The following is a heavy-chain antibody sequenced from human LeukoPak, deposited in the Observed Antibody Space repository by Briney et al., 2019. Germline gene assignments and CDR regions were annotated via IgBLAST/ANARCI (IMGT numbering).Heavy chain of an antibody. CDR2: SYRSGST. V-gene: IGHV4-38-2*01. CDR1: GYSISNGYY. CDR3: XXXXXXXXXXPXXXXVFDP. J-gene: IGHJ5*02. Sequence: SEALSLTCAVSGYSISNGYYWGWIRQPPGKGLEGIGNSYRSGSTYYNPSLKSRVTISVDTSKNQFSLKLSPVTAADTAVYHXXXXXXXXXXXPXXXXVFDPXXXGXLVSVSX.